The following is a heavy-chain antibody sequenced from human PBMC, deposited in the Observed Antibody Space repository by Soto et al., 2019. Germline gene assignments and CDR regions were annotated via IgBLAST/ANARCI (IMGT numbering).Heavy chain of an antibody. Sequence: EVQLVESGGGLVQPGGSLRLSCAASRFTFSNYWMSWVRQAPGKGLEWVANIKQDGSEKHYVDSVKGRFTISRDNAKNSLYLQMNSLRAEDTAVYYCAREPNSIDYWGQGTLVTVSS. CDR2: IKQDGSEK. D-gene: IGHD2-15*01. CDR3: AREPNSIDY. J-gene: IGHJ4*02. CDR1: RFTFSNYW. V-gene: IGHV3-7*01.